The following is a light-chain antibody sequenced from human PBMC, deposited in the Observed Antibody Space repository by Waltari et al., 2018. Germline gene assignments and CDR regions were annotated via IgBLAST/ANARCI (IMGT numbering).Light chain of an antibody. V-gene: IGKV3-20*01. CDR2: GAS. CDR3: QHYLRLPVT. Sequence: EIVLTQSPGTLSLSPGESATLSCRTSQGVTRALAWYQQKPGQAPRLLIYGASNRATGIPDRVSGRGSGTDFSLTISSLEPEDFAVYYCQHYLRLPVTFGQGTKVEVK. CDR1: QGVTRA. J-gene: IGKJ1*01.